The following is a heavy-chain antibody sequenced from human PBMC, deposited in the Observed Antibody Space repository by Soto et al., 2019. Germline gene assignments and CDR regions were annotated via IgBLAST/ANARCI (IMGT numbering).Heavy chain of an antibody. CDR2: ISGSGGST. CDR1: GFTFSSYG. V-gene: IGHV3-23*01. J-gene: IGHJ4*02. Sequence: EVQLLESGGGLVQPGGSLRVSCAASGFTFSSYGMSWVRQAPGKGLEWASGISGSGGSTYYADSVKGRFTISIDNSKNTVYLQMNRLRAEDTASYYCASYYYDSSGYYHYFDYWGQGTLVTVSS. D-gene: IGHD3-22*01. CDR3: ASYYYDSSGYYHYFDY.